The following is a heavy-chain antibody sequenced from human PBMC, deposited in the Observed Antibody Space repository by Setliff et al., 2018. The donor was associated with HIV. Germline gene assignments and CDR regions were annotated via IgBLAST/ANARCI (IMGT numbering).Heavy chain of an antibody. Sequence: SETLSLTCTVSGDSISSHYWGWIRQPPGKGLELIGYIYYSGSTSYNPSLKSRVTVLVDTSKNQVSLKLRSVTAADTAVYYCARAYGFSSSSHYYYYYMDVWGKGTTVTVSS. V-gene: IGHV4-59*11. J-gene: IGHJ6*03. D-gene: IGHD6-6*01. CDR2: IYYSGST. CDR1: GDSISSHY. CDR3: ARAYGFSSSSHYYYYYMDV.